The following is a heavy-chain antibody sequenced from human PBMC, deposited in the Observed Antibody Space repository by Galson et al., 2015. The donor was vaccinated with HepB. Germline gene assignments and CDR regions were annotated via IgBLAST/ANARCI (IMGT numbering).Heavy chain of an antibody. CDR2: ISAYDGTT. V-gene: IGHV1-18*04. Sequence: SVKVSCKASGFTFNYYGIAWVRQAPGQGLEWMGWISAYDGTTNYAQKFQGRVTMTTDTSTNTGYMELTSLTSDDTAVYYCARGGYSYGKFDYWGQGTLVTVSS. CDR3: ARGGYSYGKFDY. D-gene: IGHD5-18*01. CDR1: GFTFNYYG. J-gene: IGHJ4*02.